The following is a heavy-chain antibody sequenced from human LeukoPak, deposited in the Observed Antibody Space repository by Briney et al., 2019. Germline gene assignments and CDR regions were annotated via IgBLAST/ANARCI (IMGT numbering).Heavy chain of an antibody. Sequence: PGGSLRLSCAASGFTFSSYGMHWVRQAPGKGLEWVAVISYDGSNKYYADSVKGRFTISRDNSKNTLYLQMNSLRAEDTAVYYCAKDKSAAAGKEGDYWGQGTLVTVSS. CDR1: GFTFSSYG. J-gene: IGHJ4*02. CDR2: ISYDGSNK. CDR3: AKDKSAAAGKEGDY. V-gene: IGHV3-30*18. D-gene: IGHD6-13*01.